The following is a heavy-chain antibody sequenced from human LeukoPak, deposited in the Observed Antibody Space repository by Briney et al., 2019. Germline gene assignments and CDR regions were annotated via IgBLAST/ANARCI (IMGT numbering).Heavy chain of an antibody. CDR3: VRQLSHYSYYYYMDV. CDR1: GGSFSGYY. J-gene: IGHJ6*03. CDR2: INHSGST. Sequence: SETLSLTCAVYGGSFSGYYWSWIRQPPGKGLEWIGEINHSGSTNYNPSLESRVTISVDTSKNQFSLKLSSVTAADTAVYYCVRQLSHYSYYYYMDVWGKGPRSPSP. D-gene: IGHD1-1*01. V-gene: IGHV4-34*01.